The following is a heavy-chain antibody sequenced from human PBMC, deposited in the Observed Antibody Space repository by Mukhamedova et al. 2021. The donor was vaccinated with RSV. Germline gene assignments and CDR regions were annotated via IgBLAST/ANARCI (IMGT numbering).Heavy chain of an antibody. V-gene: IGHV3-74*01. CDR2: INSDGSST. CDR3: ARGTAGYHSSWFDY. D-gene: IGHD6-13*01. Sequence: WMHWVRQAPGKGLVWVARINSDGSSTSYADSVKGRFSISRDDAKNTLYLQVNSLRAEDTAVYYCARGTAGYHSSWFDYWGPGTV. J-gene: IGHJ4*02. CDR1: W.